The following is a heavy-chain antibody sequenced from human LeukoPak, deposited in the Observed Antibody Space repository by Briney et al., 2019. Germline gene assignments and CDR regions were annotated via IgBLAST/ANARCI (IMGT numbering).Heavy chain of an antibody. CDR3: ARLGAY. CDR1: GFTFSRYA. CDR2: ISYDGSNK. D-gene: IGHD3-16*01. Sequence: GGSLRLSCAASGFTFSRYAIHWVRQAPGKGLEWVAVISYDGSNKYYADSVKGRFTISRDNSKNTLYLQMNSLRAEDTAVYYCARLGAYWGQGTLVTVAS. J-gene: IGHJ4*02. V-gene: IGHV3-30-3*01.